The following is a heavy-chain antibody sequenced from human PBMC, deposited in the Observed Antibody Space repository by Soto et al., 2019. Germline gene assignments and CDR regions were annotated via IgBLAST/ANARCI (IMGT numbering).Heavy chain of an antibody. V-gene: IGHV4-39*01. D-gene: IGHD3-3*02. CDR3: ASPKIAFYNWFDP. Sequence: QLQLQESGPGLVKPSETLSLTCTVSGGSISSSSYYWGWIRQPPGKGLEWIGSSYYSGSTYYNPSLKSRVTISVDTSKNQFSLKLSTVTAADPAVYYCASPKIAFYNWFDPWGQGTLVTVSS. CDR1: GGSISSSSYY. J-gene: IGHJ5*02. CDR2: SYYSGST.